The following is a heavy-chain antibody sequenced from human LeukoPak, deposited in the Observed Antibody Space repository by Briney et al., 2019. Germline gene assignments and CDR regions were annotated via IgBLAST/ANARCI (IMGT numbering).Heavy chain of an antibody. J-gene: IGHJ4*02. CDR1: GYTFTSYY. D-gene: IGHD1-26*01. Sequence: ASVKVSCKASGYTFTSYYMHWARQAPGQGLEWMGIINPSGGSTSYAQKFQGRVTMTRDTSTSTVYMELSSLRSEDTAVYYCARNSLEVGAPDYWGQGTLVTVSS. CDR3: ARNSLEVGAPDY. V-gene: IGHV1-46*01. CDR2: INPSGGST.